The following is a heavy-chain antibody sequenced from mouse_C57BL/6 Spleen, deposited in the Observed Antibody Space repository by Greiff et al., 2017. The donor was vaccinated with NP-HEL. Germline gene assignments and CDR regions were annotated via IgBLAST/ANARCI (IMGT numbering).Heavy chain of an antibody. V-gene: IGHV5-17*01. CDR2: ISSGSSTI. J-gene: IGHJ1*03. D-gene: IGHD1-1*01. CDR1: GFTFSDYG. Sequence: EVKLVESGGGLVKPGGSLKLSCAASGFTFSDYGMHWVRQAPEKGLEWVAYISSGSSTIYYADTVKGRFTISRDNAKNTLFLQMTSLRSEDTARYYCARGYGSSYDWYFDVWGTGTTVTVSS. CDR3: ARGYGSSYDWYFDV.